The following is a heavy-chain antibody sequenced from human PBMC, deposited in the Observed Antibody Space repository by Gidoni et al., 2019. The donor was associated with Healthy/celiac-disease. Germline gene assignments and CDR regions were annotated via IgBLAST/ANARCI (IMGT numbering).Heavy chain of an antibody. J-gene: IGHJ3*02. CDR2: ISYDGSNT. V-gene: IGHV3-30-3*01. D-gene: IGHD3-3*01. Sequence: QVQLVESGGGVVQPGRSLRLSCAASGVTLRSYAMPWVRQAPGKGLEWVAVISYDGSNTYYADSVKGRFTISRDNSKNTLYLQMNSLRAEDTAVYYCARDQAYYDFWSGYYGDAFDIWGQGTMVTVSS. CDR1: GVTLRSYA. CDR3: ARDQAYYDFWSGYYGDAFDI.